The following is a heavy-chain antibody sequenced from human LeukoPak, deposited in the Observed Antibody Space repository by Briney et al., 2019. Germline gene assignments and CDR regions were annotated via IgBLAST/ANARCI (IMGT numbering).Heavy chain of an antibody. J-gene: IGHJ3*02. CDR3: ARGGIYSSSWYGFTDAFDI. CDR2: INPNSGGA. D-gene: IGHD6-13*01. Sequence: ASVKVSCKAAGYTFTGYYMHWVRQAPGQGLEWMGWINPNSGGANHAQKSQGWVTITRDTSISTAYMELSRLRSDDTAVYYCARGGIYSSSWYGFTDAFDIWGQGTMVTVSS. CDR1: GYTFTGYY. V-gene: IGHV1-2*04.